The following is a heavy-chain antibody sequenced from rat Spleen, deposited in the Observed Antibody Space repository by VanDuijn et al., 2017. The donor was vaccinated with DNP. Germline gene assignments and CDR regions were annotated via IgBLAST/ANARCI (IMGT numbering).Heavy chain of an antibody. Sequence: EVQLVESGGGLVQPGRSMKLSCAASGFTFSSFPMAWVRQAPTKGLEWVATISTSGGSTYYRDSVKGRFTSSRDNAKSTLYLQMNSLRSEDTATYYCTRDTEILRVFDYWGQGVMVTVSS. J-gene: IGHJ2*01. CDR2: ISTSGGST. D-gene: IGHD1-7*01. CDR3: TRDTEILRVFDY. CDR1: GFTFSSFP. V-gene: IGHV5-46*01.